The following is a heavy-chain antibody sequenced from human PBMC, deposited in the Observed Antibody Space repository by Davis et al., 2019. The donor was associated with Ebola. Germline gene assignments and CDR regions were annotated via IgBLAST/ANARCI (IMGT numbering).Heavy chain of an antibody. Sequence: AASVKVSCKASGYNFRDYGFSWVRRAPGQGLEWLGWISAFNGDTNYAQKLQGRVTMTTDTSTSTAYMELRSLRSDDTAVYYCARAGVCSGSYPLDYWGQGTLVTVSS. CDR1: GYNFRDYG. CDR2: ISAFNGDT. CDR3: ARAGVCSGSYPLDY. J-gene: IGHJ4*02. V-gene: IGHV1-18*01. D-gene: IGHD1-26*01.